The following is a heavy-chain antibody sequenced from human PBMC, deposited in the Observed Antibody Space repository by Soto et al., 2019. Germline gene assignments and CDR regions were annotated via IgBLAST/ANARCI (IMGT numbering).Heavy chain of an antibody. J-gene: IGHJ6*03. D-gene: IGHD2-15*01. CDR2: IIPIFGTA. CDR3: ARLVVVVAATETCYYYYYMDV. V-gene: IGHV1-69*13. Sequence: SVKVACKASGGTFSSYAISWVRQAPGQGLEWMGGIIPIFGTANYAQKFQGRVTITADESTSTAYMELSSLRSEDTAVYYCARLVVVVAATETCYYYYYMDVWGKGTTVTVSS. CDR1: GGTFSSYA.